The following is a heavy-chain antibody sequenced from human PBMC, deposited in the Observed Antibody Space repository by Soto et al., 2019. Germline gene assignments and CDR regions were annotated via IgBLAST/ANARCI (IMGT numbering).Heavy chain of an antibody. CDR3: ARRSPGGDYENYFDY. V-gene: IGHV4-39*01. D-gene: IGHD4-17*01. CDR2: IYYSGST. J-gene: IGHJ4*02. CDR1: GGSISSSSYY. Sequence: SGTLSLTCTVSGGSISSSSYYWGWIRQPPGKGLEWIGSIYYSGSTYYNPSLKSRVTISVDTSKNQFSLKLSSVTAADTAVYYCARRSPGGDYENYFDYWGQGTLVTVSS.